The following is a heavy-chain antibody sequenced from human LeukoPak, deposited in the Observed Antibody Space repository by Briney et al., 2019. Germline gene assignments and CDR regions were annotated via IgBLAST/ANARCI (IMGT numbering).Heavy chain of an antibody. J-gene: IGHJ3*02. CDR1: GFTFSTYV. D-gene: IGHD4-23*01. CDR2: ITSSGVTT. CDR3: AKDKLTLDAFDI. V-gene: IGHV3-23*01. Sequence: PGGSLRLSCAASGFTFSTYVMSWVRQAPGKGLDWVSAITSSGVTTYYADSVKGRFTISRDNSKNTLYLQVNSLRAEDTAVYYCAKDKLTLDAFDIWGQGTMVTVSS.